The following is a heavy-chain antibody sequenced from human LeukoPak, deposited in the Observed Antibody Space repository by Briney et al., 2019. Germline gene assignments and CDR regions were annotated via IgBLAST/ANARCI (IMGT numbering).Heavy chain of an antibody. V-gene: IGHV3-30*18. D-gene: IGHD1-1*01. CDR2: ISYDGRRK. J-gene: IGHJ4*01. Sequence: GGSLRLSCAASGFSFSKYGMHWVRQVPGKGLEWVALISYDGRRKYYADSMKGRFTISRDNFKNTLNLQMNSLRAEDTAVYYCAKEGTSMAFDGDYFDYWGQGTLVTVSS. CDR1: GFSFSKYG. CDR3: AKEGTSMAFDGDYFDY.